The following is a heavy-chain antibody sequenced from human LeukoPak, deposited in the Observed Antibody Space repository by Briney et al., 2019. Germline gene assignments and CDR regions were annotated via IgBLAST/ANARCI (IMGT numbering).Heavy chain of an antibody. V-gene: IGHV3-21*01. D-gene: IGHD2-2*01. CDR2: ISSSSSYI. J-gene: IGHJ4*02. CDR1: GFTFSSYW. CDR3: GGYCSSTSCYDRDY. Sequence: GGSLRLSCAASGFTFSSYWMSWVRQAPGKGLEWVSSISSSSSYIYYADSVKGRFTISRDNAKNSLYLQMNSLRAEDTAVYYCGGYCSSTSCYDRDYWGQGTLVTVSS.